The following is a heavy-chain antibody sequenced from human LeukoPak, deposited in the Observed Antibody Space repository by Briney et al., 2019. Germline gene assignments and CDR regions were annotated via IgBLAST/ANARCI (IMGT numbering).Heavy chain of an antibody. CDR2: IYYSGST. CDR3: ARRLGSYDSSGYYLRDDY. Sequence: PSETLSLTCTVSGGSISSSSYYWGWIRQPPGKGLEWIGSIYYSGSTYYNPPLKSRVTISVDTSKNQFSLKLSSVTAADTAVYYCARRLGSYDSSGYYLRDDYWGQGTLVTVSS. J-gene: IGHJ4*02. CDR1: GGSISSSSYY. V-gene: IGHV4-39*01. D-gene: IGHD3-22*01.